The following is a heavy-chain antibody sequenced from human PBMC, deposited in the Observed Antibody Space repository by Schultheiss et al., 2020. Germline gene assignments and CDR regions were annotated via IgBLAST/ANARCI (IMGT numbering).Heavy chain of an antibody. CDR3: AKDPGYCSSTSCRTWYGMDV. V-gene: IGHV3-23*01. J-gene: IGHJ6*02. CDR1: GFTFDDYA. D-gene: IGHD2-2*01. Sequence: GGSLRLSCAASGFTFDDYAMHWVRQAPGKGLEWVSAISGSGGSTYYADSVKGRFTISRDNSKNTLYLQMNSLRAEDTAVYYCAKDPGYCSSTSCRTWYGMDVWGQGTTVTVSS. CDR2: ISGSGGST.